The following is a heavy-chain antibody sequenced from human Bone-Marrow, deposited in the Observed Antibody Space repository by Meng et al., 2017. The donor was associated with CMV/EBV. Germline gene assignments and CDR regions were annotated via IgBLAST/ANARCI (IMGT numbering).Heavy chain of an antibody. CDR2: IYYSGST. Sequence: ESLKISCTVSGGSVSSGSYDWSWIRQPPGKGLEWIGYIYYSGSTKYNPSLKSRVTISVDTSKNQISLKLSSVTAADTAGYYCARDNFDTSYYGMDVWGQGTTVTVSS. CDR3: ARDNFDTSYYGMDV. J-gene: IGHJ6*02. V-gene: IGHV4-61*01. CDR1: GGSVSSGSYD. D-gene: IGHD3-9*01.